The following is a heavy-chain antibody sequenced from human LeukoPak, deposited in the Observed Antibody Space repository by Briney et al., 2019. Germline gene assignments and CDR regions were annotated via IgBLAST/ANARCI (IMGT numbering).Heavy chain of an antibody. J-gene: IGHJ4*02. Sequence: SVKVSCKASGGTFSSYTISWVRQAPGQGLEWMGRIIPILGIANYAQKFQGRVTITADKSTSTAYMELSSLRSEDTAVYYCARDRGRLYYDSSGYQPFDYWGQGTLVTVSS. CDR3: ARDRGRLYYDSSGYQPFDY. V-gene: IGHV1-69*04. CDR2: IIPILGIA. D-gene: IGHD3-22*01. CDR1: GGTFSSYT.